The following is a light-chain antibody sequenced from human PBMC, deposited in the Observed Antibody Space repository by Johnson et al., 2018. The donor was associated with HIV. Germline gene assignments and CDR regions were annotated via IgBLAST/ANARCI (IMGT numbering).Light chain of an antibody. J-gene: IGLJ1*01. CDR1: SSNIGNNY. V-gene: IGLV1-51*01. Sequence: QSVLTQPPSVSAAPGQKVTISCSGSSSNIGNNYVSWYQQLPGTAPKFLIYDNNKRPSGIPDRFSGSKSGTSATLGITGLQTGDEAYYYCGTWDSSLSQGVFGTGTKVTVL. CDR3: GTWDSSLSQGV. CDR2: DNN.